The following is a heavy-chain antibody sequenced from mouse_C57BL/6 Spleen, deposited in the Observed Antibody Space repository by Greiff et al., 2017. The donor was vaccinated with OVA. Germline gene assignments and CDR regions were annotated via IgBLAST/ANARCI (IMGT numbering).Heavy chain of an antibody. CDR1: GYTFTGYW. CDR3: ARGNYYYGSSSDYFDD. J-gene: IGHJ2*01. CDR2: ILPGSGST. Sequence: VQLQESGAELMKPGASVKLSCKATGYTFTGYWIEWVKQRPGHGLEWIGEILPGSGSTNYNEKFKGKATFTADTSSNTAYMQLSSLTTEDSAIYYGARGNYYYGSSSDYFDDRGQGTTLTVSS. V-gene: IGHV1-9*01. D-gene: IGHD1-1*01.